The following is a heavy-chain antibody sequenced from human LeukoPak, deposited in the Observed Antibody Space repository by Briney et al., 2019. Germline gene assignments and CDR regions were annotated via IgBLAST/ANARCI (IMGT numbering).Heavy chain of an antibody. CDR2: IYYSGST. CDR1: GGSISSYY. Sequence: PSETLSLTCTVSGGSISSYYWSWIRQPPGKGLEWIGYIYYSGSTNYNPSLKSRVTISVDTSKNQFSLKLSSVTAADTAVYYCAREVAAAGIDTQGLDYWGQGTLVTVSS. D-gene: IGHD6-13*01. V-gene: IGHV4-59*01. J-gene: IGHJ4*02. CDR3: AREVAAAGIDTQGLDY.